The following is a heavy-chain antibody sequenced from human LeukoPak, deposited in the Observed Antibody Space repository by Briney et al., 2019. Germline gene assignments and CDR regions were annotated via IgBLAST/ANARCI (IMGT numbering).Heavy chain of an antibody. Sequence: TGGSLRLSCAASGFTFSSYAMSWVRQAPGKGLEWVSAISGSGGSTYYADSVKGRFTISRDNSKNTLYLQMNSLRAEDTAVYYCAKVFCGSTSCKDYWGQGTLVTVSS. CDR1: GFTFSSYA. V-gene: IGHV3-23*01. CDR3: AKVFCGSTSCKDY. CDR2: ISGSGGST. J-gene: IGHJ4*02. D-gene: IGHD2-2*01.